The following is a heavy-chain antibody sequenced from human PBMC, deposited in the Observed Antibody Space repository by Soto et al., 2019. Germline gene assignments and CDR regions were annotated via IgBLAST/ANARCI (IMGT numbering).Heavy chain of an antibody. D-gene: IGHD5-12*01. J-gene: IGHJ4*02. CDR3: ARSAVGKEWLRFDY. V-gene: IGHV3-33*01. CDR1: GFTFSSYG. Sequence: PGGSLRLSCAASGFTFSSYGMHWVRQAPGKGLEWVAVIWYDGSNKYYADSVKGRFTISRDNSKNTLYLQMNSLRAEDTAVYYCARSAVGKEWLRFDYWGQGTLVTVSS. CDR2: IWYDGSNK.